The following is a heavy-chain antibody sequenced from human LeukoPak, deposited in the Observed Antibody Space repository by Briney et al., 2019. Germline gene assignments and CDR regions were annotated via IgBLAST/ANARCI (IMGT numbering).Heavy chain of an antibody. CDR3: ARVIIITGTTGWFDP. V-gene: IGHV4-30-2*01. J-gene: IGHJ5*02. D-gene: IGHD1-14*01. CDR1: GGSISSGDYS. CDR2: IYHSGST. Sequence: SETLSLTCAVSGGSISSGDYSWSWIRQPPGKGLEWIGYIYHSGSTYYNPSLKSRVTISVDRSKNQFSLKLSSVTAADTAVYYCARVIIITGTTGWFDPWGQGTLVTVSS.